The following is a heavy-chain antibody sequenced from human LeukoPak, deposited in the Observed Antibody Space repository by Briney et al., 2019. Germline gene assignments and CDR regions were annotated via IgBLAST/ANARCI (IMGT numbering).Heavy chain of an antibody. CDR1: GYTFTDYY. D-gene: IGHD5-18*01. Sequence: ASVKVSCKASGYTFTDYYMHWVRQAPGQGLEWMGWINPNSGGTSYAQKFQGRVTMTRDTSISTAYMELSRLRSDDTAVYCCARDKSRIQLWLIYWGQGTLVTVSS. V-gene: IGHV1-2*02. J-gene: IGHJ4*02. CDR2: INPNSGGT. CDR3: ARDKSRIQLWLIY.